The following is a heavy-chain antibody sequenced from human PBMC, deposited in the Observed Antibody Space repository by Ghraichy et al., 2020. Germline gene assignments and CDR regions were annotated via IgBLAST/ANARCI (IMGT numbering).Heavy chain of an antibody. CDR1: GFTFSSYS. CDR3: ARVHSLTMVRGVTLDAFDI. Sequence: GSLRLSCAASGFTFSSYSMNWVRQAPGKGLEWVSSISSSSSYIYYADSVKGRFTISRDNAKNSLYLQMNSLRAEDTAVYYCARVHSLTMVRGVTLDAFDIWGQGTMVTVSS. J-gene: IGHJ3*02. V-gene: IGHV3-21*01. CDR2: ISSSSSYI. D-gene: IGHD3-10*01.